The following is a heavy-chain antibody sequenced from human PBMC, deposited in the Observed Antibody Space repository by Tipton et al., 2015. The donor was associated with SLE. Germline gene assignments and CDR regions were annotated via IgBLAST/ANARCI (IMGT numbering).Heavy chain of an antibody. V-gene: IGHV4-59*01. CDR2: VYYSGIT. Sequence: TLSLTCNVSGDSISPYYWSWIRQPPGKGLEWIAYVYYSGITKYNPSLKSRVTISLDTSKKQFSLTLTSVTAADTAVYFCARGYDYWSGYGYFDPWGQGNLVTVSS. CDR1: GDSISPYY. J-gene: IGHJ5*02. D-gene: IGHD3-3*01. CDR3: ARGYDYWSGYGYFDP.